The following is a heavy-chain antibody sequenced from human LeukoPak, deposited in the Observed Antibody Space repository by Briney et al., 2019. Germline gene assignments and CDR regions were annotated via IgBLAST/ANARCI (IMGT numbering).Heavy chain of an antibody. Sequence: GASVKVSCKASGYTFTGYYMHWVRQAPGQGLEWMGWINPNSGGTNHAQKFQGRVTMTRDTSISTAYMELSRLRSDDTAVYYCARGVRYFDWLLPDDYWGQGTLVTVSS. CDR2: INPNSGGT. V-gene: IGHV1-2*02. J-gene: IGHJ4*02. D-gene: IGHD3-9*01. CDR1: GYTFTGYY. CDR3: ARGVRYFDWLLPDDY.